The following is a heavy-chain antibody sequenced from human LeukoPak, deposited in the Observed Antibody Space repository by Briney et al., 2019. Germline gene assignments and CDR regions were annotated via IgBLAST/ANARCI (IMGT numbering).Heavy chain of an antibody. J-gene: IGHJ4*02. CDR2: ISWNSGSI. V-gene: IGHV3-9*01. Sequence: GRSLRLSCAAFGFTFDDYAMHWVRQAPGKGLEWVSGISWNSGSIGYADSVKGRFTISRDNAKNSLYLQMNSLRAEDTALYYCAKDLGGYDYYFDYWGQGTLVTVSS. CDR1: GFTFDDYA. D-gene: IGHD5-12*01. CDR3: AKDLGGYDYYFDY.